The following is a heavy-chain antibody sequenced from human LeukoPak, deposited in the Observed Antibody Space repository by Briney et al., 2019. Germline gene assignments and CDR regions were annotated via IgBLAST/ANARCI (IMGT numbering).Heavy chain of an antibody. Sequence: GGSLRLSCAASGFTFSSYGMHWVRQAPGKGLEGVAVIWYDGSNKYYADSVKGRFTISRDNSKNTLYLQMNSLRAEDTAVYYCARDSHPSGSYYYYGMDVWGQGTTVTVSS. CDR2: IWYDGSNK. CDR1: GFTFSSYG. V-gene: IGHV3-33*01. D-gene: IGHD1-26*01. CDR3: ARDSHPSGSYYYYGMDV. J-gene: IGHJ6*02.